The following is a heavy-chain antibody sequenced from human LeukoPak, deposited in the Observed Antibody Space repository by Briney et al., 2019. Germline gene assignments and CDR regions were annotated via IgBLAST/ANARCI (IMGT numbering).Heavy chain of an antibody. D-gene: IGHD3-10*01. CDR2: ISGSGGST. CDR3: AKEGGPYYYGSGSYSAYDH. CDR1: GFTFSSYA. V-gene: IGHV3-23*01. Sequence: GGSLRLSCAASGFTFSSYAMSWVRQAPGKGLEWVSAISGSGGSTYYADSVKGRFTISRDNSKNTLYLQMNSLRAEDTAVYYCAKEGGPYYYGSGSYSAYDHWGQGTLVTVSS. J-gene: IGHJ4*02.